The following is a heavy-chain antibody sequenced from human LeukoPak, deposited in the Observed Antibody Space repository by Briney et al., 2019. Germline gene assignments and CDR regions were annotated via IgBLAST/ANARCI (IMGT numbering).Heavy chain of an antibody. CDR1: GFTFSNYG. Sequence: GGSLRLSCAASGFTFSNYGMNWVRQAPGKGLEWLSYISSSSSPIYYADSVRGRFTISRDNAENSLYLQMNSLRAEDTAVYYCAELGITMIGGVWGKGTTVTISS. J-gene: IGHJ6*04. CDR2: ISSSSSPI. CDR3: AELGITMIGGV. D-gene: IGHD3-10*02. V-gene: IGHV3-48*01.